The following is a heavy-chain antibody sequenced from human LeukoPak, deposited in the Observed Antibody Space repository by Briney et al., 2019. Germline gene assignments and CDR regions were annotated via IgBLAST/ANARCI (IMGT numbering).Heavy chain of an antibody. Sequence: PGRSLSLSCAASGLTFADYAMHWVRQAPGKGLEWVSGISWNSVSIDYADSVKGRFTISRDNAKNSLYLQMNSLRSEDTALYYCAKVHGSGSLDYWGQGTLVTVSS. D-gene: IGHD3-10*01. CDR1: GLTFADYA. J-gene: IGHJ4*02. CDR3: AKVHGSGSLDY. V-gene: IGHV3-9*01. CDR2: ISWNSVSI.